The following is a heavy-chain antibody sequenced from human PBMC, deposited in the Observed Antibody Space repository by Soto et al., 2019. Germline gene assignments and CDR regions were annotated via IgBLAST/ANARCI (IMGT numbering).Heavy chain of an antibody. V-gene: IGHV4-59*01. Sequence: SETLSLTCTVSGGTISPYYWSWIRQPPGKGLEWIGYVYYSGNTNYNPSLESRVTISVDTSRNRFSLNLTSATAADTAVYYCARKGAAASYAHYYMDVWGRGTAVTVSS. CDR3: ARKGAAASYAHYYMDV. D-gene: IGHD6-13*01. CDR1: GGTISPYY. CDR2: VYYSGNT. J-gene: IGHJ6*03.